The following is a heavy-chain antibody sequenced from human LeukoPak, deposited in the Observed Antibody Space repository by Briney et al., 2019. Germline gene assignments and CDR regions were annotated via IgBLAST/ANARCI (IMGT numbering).Heavy chain of an antibody. CDR3: ARESYWGSSGKGFDS. V-gene: IGHV3-48*02. CDR1: GFIFTSYS. Sequence: GGSLRLSCAASGFIFTSYSMNWVRQAPGKGLEWVSYISSPSTNIYYVDSVKGRFTVSRDNAKNTMYLQMNSLRDEDTAVYYRARESYWGSSGKGFDSWGQGTLVTVSS. J-gene: IGHJ4*02. D-gene: IGHD7-27*01. CDR2: ISSPSTNI.